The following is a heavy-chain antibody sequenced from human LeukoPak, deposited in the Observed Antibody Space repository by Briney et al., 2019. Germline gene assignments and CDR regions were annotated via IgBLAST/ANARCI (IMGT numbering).Heavy chain of an antibody. CDR3: AKRDSSGSLPRLFDY. Sequence: GGSLRLSCAASGFTSSSYAMSWVRQAPGKGLEWVSYISGSGGTTSYADSVKGRVTISRDNSKNTLYLQMNSLRAEDTAVYYCAKRDSSGSLPRLFDYWGQGTLVTVSS. V-gene: IGHV3-23*01. CDR1: GFTSSSYA. D-gene: IGHD6-19*01. J-gene: IGHJ4*02. CDR2: ISGSGGTT.